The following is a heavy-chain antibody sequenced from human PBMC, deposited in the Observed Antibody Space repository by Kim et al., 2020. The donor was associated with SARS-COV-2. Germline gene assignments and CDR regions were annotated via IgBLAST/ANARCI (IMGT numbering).Heavy chain of an antibody. CDR3: AKGYYDSGG. D-gene: IGHD3-22*01. CDR2: ISYDGSNE. CDR1: GFIFSSFG. V-gene: IGHV3-30*18. Sequence: GGSLRLSCAASGFIFSSFGMHWVRQAPGKGLEWVATISYDGSNEHYVDYVKGRFTISRDNSKNTLYLQMNSLRLEDTAVYYCAKGYYDSGGWGQGTLVTVSS. J-gene: IGHJ4*02.